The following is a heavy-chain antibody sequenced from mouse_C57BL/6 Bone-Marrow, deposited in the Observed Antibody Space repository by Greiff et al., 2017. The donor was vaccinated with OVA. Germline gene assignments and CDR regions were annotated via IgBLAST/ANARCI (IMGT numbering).Heavy chain of an antibody. CDR2: INPSTGGT. CDR1: GYSFTGYY. Sequence: EVKLMESGPELVKPGASVKISCKASGYSFTGYYMNWVKQSPEKSLEWIGEINPSTGGTTYNQKFKAKATLTVDKSSSTAYMQLKSLTSEDSAVYYCARCPLYSGNPSYWYFDVWGTGTTVTVSS. J-gene: IGHJ1*03. V-gene: IGHV1-42*01. D-gene: IGHD2-1*01. CDR3: ARCPLYSGNPSYWYFDV.